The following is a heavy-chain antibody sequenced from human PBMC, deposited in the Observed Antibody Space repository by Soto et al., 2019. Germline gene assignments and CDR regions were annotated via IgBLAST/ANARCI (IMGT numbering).Heavy chain of an antibody. D-gene: IGHD6-13*01. J-gene: IGHJ4*02. CDR3: AKSPSSWNFDY. V-gene: IGHV3-30*18. Sequence: GGSLRLSCAASGFTFSSYGMHWVRQAPGKGLEWVAVISYDGSNKYYADSVKGRFTISRDNSKNTLYLQMNSLRAEDTAVYYCAKSPSSWNFDYWGQGTLVTVSS. CDR1: GFTFSSYG. CDR2: ISYDGSNK.